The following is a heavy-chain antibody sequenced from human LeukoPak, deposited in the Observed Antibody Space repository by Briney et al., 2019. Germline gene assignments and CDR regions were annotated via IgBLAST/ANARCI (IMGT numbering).Heavy chain of an antibody. J-gene: IGHJ4*02. D-gene: IGHD1-7*01. CDR1: GFTFSFYW. Sequence: GGSLRLSCAASGFTFSFYWMSWVRQAPGKGLEWVANIKQDGREKYYVDPVKGRFTISRDNAKNSLYLQMNSLRAEDTAVYYCARDSTTDYWGQGTLVTVSS. CDR3: ARDSTTDY. V-gene: IGHV3-7*01. CDR2: IKQDGREK.